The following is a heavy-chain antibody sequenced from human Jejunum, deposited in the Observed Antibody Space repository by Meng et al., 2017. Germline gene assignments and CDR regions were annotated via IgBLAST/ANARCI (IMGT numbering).Heavy chain of an antibody. CDR3: ARVHSTASDDF. D-gene: IGHD6-13*01. CDR2: IKQDARDK. CDR1: EFMLSNFW. J-gene: IGHJ4*02. V-gene: IGHV3-7*01. Sequence: GGSLRLSCGASEFMLSNFWKSWFPQAQGTGREWLAKIKQDARDKNHADSVKGRYTISRDNANNSLYRKMKYLGADDTAIYVCARVHSTASDDFWGQGTPVTVSS.